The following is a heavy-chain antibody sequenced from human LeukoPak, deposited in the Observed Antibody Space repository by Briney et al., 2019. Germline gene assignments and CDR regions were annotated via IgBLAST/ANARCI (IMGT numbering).Heavy chain of an antibody. D-gene: IGHD4-17*01. CDR2: ISYDGSDK. CDR1: GFTFSSYG. CDR3: AKDYDYGDYAADY. Sequence: GGSLRLSCAASGFTFSSYGMHWVRQAPGKGLEWVAFISYDGSDKYYAASVKGRFTISRDNSKNTLSLQMNSLRAEDTAVYHCAKDYDYGDYAADYWGQGTLVTVSS. J-gene: IGHJ4*02. V-gene: IGHV3-30*18.